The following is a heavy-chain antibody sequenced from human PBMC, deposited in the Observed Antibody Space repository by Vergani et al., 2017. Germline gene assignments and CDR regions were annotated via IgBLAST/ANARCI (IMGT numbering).Heavy chain of an antibody. J-gene: IGHJ6*02. CDR3: ATPQTVTTGGMEV. D-gene: IGHD4-17*01. V-gene: IGHV1-69-2*01. CDR1: GYTFSDHY. CDR2: VDPEDGET. Sequence: EVQLVQSGAEVKKPGATMKISCKVSGYTFSDHYMHWVTQAPGKGLEWMGLVDPEDGETIYAEKFKGRVTIASDTSTDTAHLVLSSLRSEDTAVYYCATPQTVTTGGMEVWGQGSTVIVSS.